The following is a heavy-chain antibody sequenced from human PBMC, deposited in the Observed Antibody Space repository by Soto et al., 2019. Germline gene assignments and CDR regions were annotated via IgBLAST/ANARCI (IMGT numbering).Heavy chain of an antibody. J-gene: IGHJ4*02. D-gene: IGHD3-3*01. CDR1: GFTFSSHW. V-gene: IGHV3-7*01. CDR3: CVYRLFSSGFSFDY. Sequence: PGGSLRLSCAASGFTFSSHWMSWVRQAPGKGPEWVANIKRDGSEKYYVVSVKGRFTISRDNAKNLLYLQMNSLGAEDTAVYHCCVYRLFSSGFSFDYWGQGALVTVSS. CDR2: IKRDGSEK.